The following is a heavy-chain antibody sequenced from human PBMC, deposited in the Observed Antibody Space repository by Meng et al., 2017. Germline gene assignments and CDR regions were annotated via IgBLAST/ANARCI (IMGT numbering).Heavy chain of an antibody. CDR2: INPNSGGT. CDR3: ARSEWLAFFDY. Sequence: QVPVVQAGAEVKKPGAFGKVSCYASGYPFTRYYMHWVRQAPGQGLELMGRINPNSGGTNYAQKFQGRVTMTRDTSISTAYMELSRLRSDDTAVYYCARSEWLAFFDYWGQGTLVTVSS. D-gene: IGHD6-19*01. V-gene: IGHV1-2*06. J-gene: IGHJ4*02. CDR1: GYPFTRYY.